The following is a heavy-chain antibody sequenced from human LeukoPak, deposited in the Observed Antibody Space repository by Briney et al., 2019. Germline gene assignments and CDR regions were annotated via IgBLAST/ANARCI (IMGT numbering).Heavy chain of an antibody. CDR1: GFTFSNYA. V-gene: IGHV3-30-3*01. CDR2: ISYDGSNK. J-gene: IGHJ3*02. D-gene: IGHD3-22*01. CDR3: ARAPMSYDSSGFGGAFDI. Sequence: GGSLRLSCAASGFTFSNYAMHWVRQAPGEGLDWVAVISYDGSNKYYADSVKGRFTISRDNSKNTLYLQMNSLRAEDTAMYYCARAPMSYDSSGFGGAFDIWGQGTMVTVSS.